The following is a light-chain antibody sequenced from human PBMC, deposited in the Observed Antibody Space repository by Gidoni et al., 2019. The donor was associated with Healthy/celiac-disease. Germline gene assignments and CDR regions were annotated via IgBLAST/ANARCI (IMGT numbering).Light chain of an antibody. Sequence: DIQMTQSPSSLSASVGDRVTITCQASQDISNYLDWYQQKPGKDTKLLIYDASNLETGVPERFSGSGSGTDFTFNISSLQPEDIATYYCQQYDNLPLTFGGGTKVEIK. J-gene: IGKJ4*01. V-gene: IGKV1-33*01. CDR1: QDISNY. CDR3: QQYDNLPLT. CDR2: DAS.